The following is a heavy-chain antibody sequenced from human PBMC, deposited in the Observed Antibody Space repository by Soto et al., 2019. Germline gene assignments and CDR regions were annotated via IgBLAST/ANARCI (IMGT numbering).Heavy chain of an antibody. CDR3: ARDPVDTVLTIMTALFDY. D-gene: IGHD5-18*01. CDR2: ISYDGSST. Sequence: PVGSRRLSCAASGFTFSAYGLHWVRQAPGKGLEWVALISYDGSSTSYADSVKGRFTISRDNAKNTLYLQMNSLRAEDTAVYYCARDPVDTVLTIMTALFDYWGQGTLVTVSS. CDR1: GFTFSAYG. J-gene: IGHJ4*02. V-gene: IGHV3-30*04.